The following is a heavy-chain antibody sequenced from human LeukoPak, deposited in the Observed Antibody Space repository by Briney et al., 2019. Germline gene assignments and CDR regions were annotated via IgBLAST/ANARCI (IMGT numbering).Heavy chain of an antibody. CDR3: AKVAPGGFLEWLLLAPFDY. V-gene: IGHV3-23*01. D-gene: IGHD3-3*01. Sequence: PGGSLRLSCAASGFTFSSYAMSWVRQAPGKGLEWVSAISGSGGSTYYADSVKGRFTISRDNSKNTLYLQMNSLRAEDTAVYYCAKVAPGGFLEWLLLAPFDYWGQGTLVTVSS. CDR1: GFTFSSYA. CDR2: ISGSGGST. J-gene: IGHJ4*02.